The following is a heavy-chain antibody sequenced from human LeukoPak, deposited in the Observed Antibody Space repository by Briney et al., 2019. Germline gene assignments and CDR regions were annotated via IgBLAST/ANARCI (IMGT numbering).Heavy chain of an antibody. J-gene: IGHJ4*02. CDR3: AKDDYYDTSGYRD. D-gene: IGHD3-22*01. Sequence: GGSLRLSCAASGITFSSYGMSWVRQAPGKGLEWVSSISSTGGTTYYADSVKGRFTISRDNSKNTLYLQMNSLRAEDTAVYYCAKDDYYDTSGYRDWGQGTLVTVSS. V-gene: IGHV3-23*01. CDR1: GITFSSYG. CDR2: ISSTGGTT.